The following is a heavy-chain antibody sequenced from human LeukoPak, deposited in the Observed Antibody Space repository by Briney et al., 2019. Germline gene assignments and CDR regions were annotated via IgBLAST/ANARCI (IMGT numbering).Heavy chain of an antibody. V-gene: IGHV3-30*04. CDR2: ISYDGRNK. Sequence: GGSLRLSCAASGFTFSSYAIHWVRQAPGKGLDWVAVISYDGRNKYYADSVKGRFTISRDNSKNTLYLQINSLRAEDTAVYYCARGPLYYDFWSGYYSSYYGMDVWGQGTTVTVSS. D-gene: IGHD3-3*01. CDR3: ARGPLYYDFWSGYYSSYYGMDV. J-gene: IGHJ6*02. CDR1: GFTFSSYA.